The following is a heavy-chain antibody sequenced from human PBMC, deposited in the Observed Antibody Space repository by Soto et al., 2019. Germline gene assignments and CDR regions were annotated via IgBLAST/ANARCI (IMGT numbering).Heavy chain of an antibody. V-gene: IGHV1-69*10. CDR2: IIPMFGII. CDR1: GGSFSTYT. D-gene: IGHD5-12*01. CDR3: AILTPITGVY. J-gene: IGHJ4*02. Sequence: SVKVSCKVSGGSFSTYTLTWGRQAPGQGLEWMGGIIPMFGIINYAQKFQGRVTITADRSTTTAYMELISLRSDDTAVYYCAILTPITGVYWGQGAQVTVSS.